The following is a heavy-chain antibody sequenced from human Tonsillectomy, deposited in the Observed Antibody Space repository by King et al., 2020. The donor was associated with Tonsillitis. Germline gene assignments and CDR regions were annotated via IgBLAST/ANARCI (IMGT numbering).Heavy chain of an antibody. CDR1: GASISSYY. CDR3: ARVYGGSAFDY. D-gene: IGHD2-2*02. J-gene: IGHJ4*02. Sequence: QLQESGPGLVKPSETLSLTCTVSGASISSYYWSWIRQPAGKGLELIGRIHTSGSTNYNPSLKSRVTMSLDTSKCQFSLKLASVTAADTAVYYCARVYGGSAFDYWGQGTLATVSS. CDR2: IHTSGST. V-gene: IGHV4-4*07.